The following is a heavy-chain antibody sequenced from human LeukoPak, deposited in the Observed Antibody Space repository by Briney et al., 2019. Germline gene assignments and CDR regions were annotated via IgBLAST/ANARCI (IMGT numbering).Heavy chain of an antibody. D-gene: IGHD4-17*01. J-gene: IGHJ6*03. V-gene: IGHV3-23*01. CDR1: GITFSGYA. Sequence: GGSLRLSCAASGITFSGYAMSWVRQAPGKGLEWVSAISGSGGSTYCADSVRGRFTISRDNSKNTLYLQMNSLRAEDTAVYYCAKNGASRPGDYYYIDVWAKGTTVTVSS. CDR2: ISGSGGST. CDR3: AKNGASRPGDYYYIDV.